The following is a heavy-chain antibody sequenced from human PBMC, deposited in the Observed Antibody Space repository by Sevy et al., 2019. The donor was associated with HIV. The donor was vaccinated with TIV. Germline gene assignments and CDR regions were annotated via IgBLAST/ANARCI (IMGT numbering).Heavy chain of an antibody. Sequence: GGSLRLSCAASGFTFDDYAMHWVRQAPGKGLQWVSSISWNSGDIVYADSVKGRFTISRDNARNYLYLQMNSLRAEDTAFYYCAKDLKSIEVAGTFYSYYYGLDVWGQGTTVTVSS. CDR2: ISWNSGDI. CDR1: GFTFDDYA. V-gene: IGHV3-9*01. J-gene: IGHJ6*02. D-gene: IGHD6-19*01. CDR3: AKDLKSIEVAGTFYSYYYGLDV.